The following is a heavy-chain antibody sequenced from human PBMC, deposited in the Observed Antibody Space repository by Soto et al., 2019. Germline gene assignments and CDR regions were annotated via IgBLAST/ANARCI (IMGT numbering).Heavy chain of an antibody. V-gene: IGHV5-10-1*01. CDR1: GYSFTSDW. Sequence: PGESLKISCKGSGYSFTSDWITCVRQMPGKGVGWWGEIDTSVSYATYSPSFEAHVTISADKSIRTVYLQWSSLRASDSARHCFARLSDVYYGMDVWGKGTRVTFPS. CDR3: ARLSDVYYGMDV. J-gene: IGHJ6*04. CDR2: IDTSVSYA.